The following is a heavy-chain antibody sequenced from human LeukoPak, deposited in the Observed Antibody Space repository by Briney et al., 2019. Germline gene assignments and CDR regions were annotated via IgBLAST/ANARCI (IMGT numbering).Heavy chain of an antibody. D-gene: IGHD5-18*01. Sequence: SVKVSCKASGYTFTSYGISWVRQAPGQGLEWMGGIIPIFGTANYAQKFQGRVTITADESTSTAYMELSSLRSEDTAVYYCARERTDTAMDLDYWGQGTLVTVSS. V-gene: IGHV1-69*13. J-gene: IGHJ4*02. CDR3: ARERTDTAMDLDY. CDR1: GYTFTSYG. CDR2: IIPIFGTA.